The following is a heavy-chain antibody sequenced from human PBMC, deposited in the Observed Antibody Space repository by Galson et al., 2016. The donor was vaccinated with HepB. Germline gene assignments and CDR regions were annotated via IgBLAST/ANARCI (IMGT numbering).Heavy chain of an antibody. J-gene: IGHJ4*02. Sequence: QSGAEVKKSGESLTISCKASGYSFSRNWISWVRQVPGKGLEWLGRIDPSDSYTNDYSPSFQGHVTMSVDTSISTAYLQWSSLKASDTAIYYCARLRTAAVGSDLDYWGQGTLVTVSS. CDR2: IDPSDSYT. CDR3: ARLRTAAVGSDLDY. CDR1: GYSFSRNW. D-gene: IGHD6-13*01. V-gene: IGHV5-10-1*01.